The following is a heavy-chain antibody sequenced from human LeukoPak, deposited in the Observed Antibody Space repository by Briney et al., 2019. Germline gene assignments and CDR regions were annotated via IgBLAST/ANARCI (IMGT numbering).Heavy chain of an antibody. CDR2: INPNSGGT. CDR1: GYTFTGYY. CDR3: ARDPNPLIEMATIIDDY. V-gene: IGHV1-2*02. D-gene: IGHD5-24*01. J-gene: IGHJ4*02. Sequence: GASVKVSCKASGYTFTGYYMHWVRQAPGQGLEWMGWINPNSGGTNYAQKFQGRVTMTRDTSISTAYMELSRLRSDDTAVYYCARDPNPLIEMATIIDDYWGQGTLVTVSS.